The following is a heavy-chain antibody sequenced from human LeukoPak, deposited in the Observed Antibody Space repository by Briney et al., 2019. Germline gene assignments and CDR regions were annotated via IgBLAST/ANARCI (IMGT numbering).Heavy chain of an antibody. Sequence: GASVKVSCKVSGYTLTELSMHWVRQAPGKGLEWMGGFDPEDGETIYAQKFQGRVTMTEDTSTDTAYMELSSLRSQDTAVYYCATVRRYHDYVWGSYRPGPFDYWGQGTLVTVSS. CDR3: ATVRRYHDYVWGSYRPGPFDY. J-gene: IGHJ4*02. D-gene: IGHD3-16*02. CDR2: FDPEDGET. V-gene: IGHV1-24*01. CDR1: GYTLTELS.